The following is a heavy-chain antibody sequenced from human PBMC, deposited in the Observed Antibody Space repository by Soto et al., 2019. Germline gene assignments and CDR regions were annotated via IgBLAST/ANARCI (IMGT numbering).Heavy chain of an antibody. V-gene: IGHV3-30*03. D-gene: IGHD3-10*01. CDR2: MSYDGKNI. CDR3: ARDYGALPADRIQF. J-gene: IGHJ1*01. Sequence: QLVESGGGVVQPGGSLTLSCAASGISLDSYAMNWVRQAPGKGFEWVAVMSYDGKNIYYRDSVKGRFTISKDESKNTLYLRLSSLTPEDAAMDYCARDYGALPADRIQFWGQGTQVTVSS. CDR1: GISLDSYA.